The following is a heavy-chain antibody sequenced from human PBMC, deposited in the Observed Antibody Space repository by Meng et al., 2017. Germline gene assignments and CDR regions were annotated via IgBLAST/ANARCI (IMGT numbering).Heavy chain of an antibody. CDR2: IIPIFGTA. J-gene: IGHJ5*02. CDR3: ASLTGWFDP. V-gene: IGHV1-69*06. Sequence: VELVPAGAEGKKSGSSGKVSCKASGGTFSSYAISWVQQAPGQGLEWMGGIIPIFGTANYAQKFQGRVTITADKSTSTAYMELSSLRSEDTAVYYCASLTGWFDPWGQGTLVTVSS. CDR1: GGTFSSYA. D-gene: IGHD3-10*01.